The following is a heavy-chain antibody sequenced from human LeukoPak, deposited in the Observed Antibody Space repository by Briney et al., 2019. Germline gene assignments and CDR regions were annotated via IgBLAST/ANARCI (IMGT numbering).Heavy chain of an antibody. V-gene: IGHV3-21*01. CDR2: ISSSSSYI. J-gene: IGHJ4*02. Sequence: GGSLRLSCAASGFTFSSYSMNWVRQAPGKGLEWVSSISSSSSYIYYADSVKGRFTISRDNSKNTLYLQMNSLRAEDTAVYYCARDGLGAAFDYWGQGTLVTVSS. CDR3: ARDGLGAAFDY. CDR1: GFTFSSYS. D-gene: IGHD3-16*01.